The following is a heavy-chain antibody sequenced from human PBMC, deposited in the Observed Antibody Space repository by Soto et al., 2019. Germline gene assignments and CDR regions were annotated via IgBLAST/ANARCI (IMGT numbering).Heavy chain of an antibody. D-gene: IGHD3-9*01. CDR3: ASLTYYDILTGYYTFDY. CDR1: GGSISSSSYY. Sequence: SETLSLTCTVSGGSISSSSYYWGWIRQPPGKGLEWIGSIYYSGSTYYKPSLKSRVTISVDTSKNQFSLKLSSVTAADTSVYYCASLTYYDILTGYYTFDYWGQGTLVTVSS. J-gene: IGHJ4*02. CDR2: IYYSGST. V-gene: IGHV4-39*01.